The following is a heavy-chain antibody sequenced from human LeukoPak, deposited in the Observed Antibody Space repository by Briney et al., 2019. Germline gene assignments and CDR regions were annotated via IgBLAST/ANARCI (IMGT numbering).Heavy chain of an antibody. D-gene: IGHD3-22*01. CDR3: AKDLDYYDSSGYYGY. Sequence: PGGSLRLSCAASGFTFSSYAMSWVRQAPGKGLEWVSADSGSGGSTYYADSVKGRFTISRDNSKNTLYLQMNSLRAEDTAVYYCAKDLDYYDSSGYYGYWGQGTLVTVSS. CDR2: DSGSGGST. CDR1: GFTFSSYA. V-gene: IGHV3-23*01. J-gene: IGHJ4*02.